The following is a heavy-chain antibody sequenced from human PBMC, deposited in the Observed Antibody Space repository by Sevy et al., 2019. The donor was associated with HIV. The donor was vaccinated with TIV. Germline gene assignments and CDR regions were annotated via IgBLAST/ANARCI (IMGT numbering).Heavy chain of an antibody. CDR3: ARDWVGITMVRGVMDAFDI. J-gene: IGHJ3*02. Sequence: GGSLRLSCAASGFTFSSYAMHWVRQAPGKGLEWVAVISYDGSNKYYADSVKGRLTIARDNSKNTLYLQMNSLRAEDTAVYYCARDWVGITMVRGVMDAFDIWGQGTMVTVSS. CDR2: ISYDGSNK. D-gene: IGHD3-10*01. V-gene: IGHV3-30-3*01. CDR1: GFTFSSYA.